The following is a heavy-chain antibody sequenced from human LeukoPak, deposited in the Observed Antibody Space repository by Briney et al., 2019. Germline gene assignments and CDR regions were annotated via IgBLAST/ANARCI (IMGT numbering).Heavy chain of an antibody. CDR3: ARSLPFSATADAFDI. CDR1: GYSIGSGYY. Sequence: SETLSLTCAVSGYSIGSGYYWGWIRQPPGKGLEWIGSIYHSGSTYYNPSLKSRVTISVDTSKNQFSLKLSSVTAADTAVYYCARSLPFSATADAFDIWGQGTMVTVSS. CDR2: IYHSGST. V-gene: IGHV4-38-2*01. D-gene: IGHD6-25*01. J-gene: IGHJ3*02.